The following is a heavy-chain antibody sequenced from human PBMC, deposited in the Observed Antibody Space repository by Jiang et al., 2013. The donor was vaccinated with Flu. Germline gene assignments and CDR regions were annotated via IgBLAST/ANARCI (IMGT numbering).Heavy chain of an antibody. V-gene: IGHV4-39*01. D-gene: IGHD3-22*01. CDR2: IYYSGST. Sequence: PGLVKPSETLSLTCTVSGGSISSSSYYWGWIRQPPGKGLEWIGSIYYSGSTYYNPSLKSRVTISVDTSKNQFSLKLSSVTAADTAVYYCANHRPYYYDSSGYPFDYWGQGTLVTVSS. J-gene: IGHJ4*02. CDR1: GGSISSSSYY. CDR3: ANHRPYYYDSSGYPFDY.